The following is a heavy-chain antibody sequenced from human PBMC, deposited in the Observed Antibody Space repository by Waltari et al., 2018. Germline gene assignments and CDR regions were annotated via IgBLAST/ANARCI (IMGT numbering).Heavy chain of an antibody. J-gene: IGHJ4*02. CDR1: GFTFIKYW. V-gene: IGHV3-7*01. Sequence: VQLVESGGGLVQPGGSLRLSCAASGFTFIKYWMSWVSKAPGKGLECRANIKQDGSGKYFVYSVKGRFTISRDNAQNSLYLQVNSLRAEDTAVYYCARDRGWSYDYWGQGTLVTVSS. CDR2: IKQDGSGK. D-gene: IGHD2-8*01. CDR3: ARDRGWSYDY.